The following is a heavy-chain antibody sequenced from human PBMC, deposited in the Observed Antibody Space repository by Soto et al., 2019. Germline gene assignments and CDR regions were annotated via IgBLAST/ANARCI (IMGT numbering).Heavy chain of an antibody. CDR2: IIPLFGST. V-gene: IGHV1-69*15. Sequence: VRVSCTMSVRTVRTYTNMCFRPYTGNGFAWLGRIIPLFGSTTYAQKFQGRVSLTADESTNTAYMELSSLTSADAAAYYCAREGARTACSGGDCQQLYNWIDPCGQGTLVTFSS. J-gene: IGHJ5*02. D-gene: IGHD2-21*01. CDR1: VRTVRTYT. CDR3: AREGARTACSGGDCQQLYNWIDP.